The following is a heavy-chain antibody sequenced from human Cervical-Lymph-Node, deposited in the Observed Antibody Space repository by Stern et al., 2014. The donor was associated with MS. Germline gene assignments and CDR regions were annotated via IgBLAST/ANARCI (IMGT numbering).Heavy chain of an antibody. CDR3: AKDLGGNAFDY. CDR1: GFSFSDYG. J-gene: IGHJ4*02. Sequence: QVQLVESGGGLVQPVTSLRLSWAASGFSFSDYGIHWVRQAPGKALEWVAVISYDGTHKYYADSVKGRVTISRDNSKNTLSLQINRLRSDDTAVYYCAKDLGGNAFDYWGQGTLVTVSS. V-gene: IGHV3-30*18. CDR2: ISYDGTHK. D-gene: IGHD4-23*01.